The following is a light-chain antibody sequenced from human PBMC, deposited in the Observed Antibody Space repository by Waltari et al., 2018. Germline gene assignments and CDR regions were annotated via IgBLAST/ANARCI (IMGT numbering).Light chain of an antibody. CDR3: QQYNSYLYT. V-gene: IGKV1-5*03. CDR2: NAS. J-gene: IGKJ2*01. CDR1: QIISSW. Sequence: DIQMTQSTSTLSPSVGDRVTFTCRAIQIISSWLAWYQQKPGKAPKLLIYNASSLESGVPSRFSGSGSGTEFTLTISSLQPDDFATYYCQQYNSYLYTFGQGTKLEIK.